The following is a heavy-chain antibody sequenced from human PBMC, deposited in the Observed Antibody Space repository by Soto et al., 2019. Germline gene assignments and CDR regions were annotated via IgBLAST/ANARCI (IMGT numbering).Heavy chain of an antibody. CDR1: GFTFSSYS. CDR2: ISHTSSTI. CDR3: ARVPLRDYSYGMDV. V-gene: IGHV3-48*02. Sequence: PGGSLRLSCAASGFTFSSYSMNWVRQAPGKGLEWVSYISHTSSTIYYADSVKGRFTISRDNAKNSLYLQMNSLRDEDTAAYYCARVPLRDYSYGMDVWGQGTTVTVSS. J-gene: IGHJ6*02.